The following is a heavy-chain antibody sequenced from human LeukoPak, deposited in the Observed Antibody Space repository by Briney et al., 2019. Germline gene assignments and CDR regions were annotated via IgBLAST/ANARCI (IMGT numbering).Heavy chain of an antibody. CDR1: GYTFTGYY. CDR2: INPNNGGT. CDR3: ARDYYYDSSGYYFGY. Sequence: ASVKVSCKASGYTFTGYYMHWVRQAPGQGLEWMGWINPNNGGTNYAQKFQGRVTMTRDTSISTAYMELSRLGSDDTAVYYCARDYYYDSSGYYFGYRGQGTLVTVSS. D-gene: IGHD3-22*01. J-gene: IGHJ4*02. V-gene: IGHV1-2*02.